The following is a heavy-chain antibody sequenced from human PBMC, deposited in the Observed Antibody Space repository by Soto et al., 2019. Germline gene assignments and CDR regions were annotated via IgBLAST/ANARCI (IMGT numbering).Heavy chain of an antibody. CDR3: AKAVQGWWSNFDS. V-gene: IGHV4-39*01. CDR2: LYSTGST. J-gene: IGHJ4*02. CDR1: GASIRSSPYY. D-gene: IGHD2-8*02. Sequence: PSETLSLTCTVSGASIRSSPYYCGWFLHYPGKGLGWIGTLYSTGSTYFNPSLRGRVTLSVDASKNQFYLNLKSVTAVDTSFYFCAKAVQGWWSNFDSWGQGILVTVSS.